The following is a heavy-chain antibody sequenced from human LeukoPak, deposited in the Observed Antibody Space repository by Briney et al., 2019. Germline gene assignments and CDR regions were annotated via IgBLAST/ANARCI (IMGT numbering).Heavy chain of an antibody. CDR2: INPNSGGT. V-gene: IGHV1-2*02. CDR3: ARASSTISRLFDY. Sequence: ASVKRSCKASGYTFTGYYMHWVRQAPGQGLEWMGWINPNSGGTNYAQKFQGRVTMTRDTSISTAYMELSRLKSDDTAVYSCARASSTISRLFDYWGQGTLVTVSS. D-gene: IGHD2-2*01. CDR1: GYTFTGYY. J-gene: IGHJ4*02.